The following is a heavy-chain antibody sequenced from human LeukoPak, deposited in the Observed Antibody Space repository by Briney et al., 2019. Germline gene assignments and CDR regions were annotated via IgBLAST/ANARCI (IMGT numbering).Heavy chain of an antibody. J-gene: IGHJ3*02. CDR2: IRYDASNK. V-gene: IGHV3-30*02. CDR1: GLTFSSYG. CDR3: AKDRGTAILNAFNI. D-gene: IGHD2-2*02. Sequence: GGSLRLSCAASGLTFSSYGMHWVRQAPGKGLEWVAFIRYDASNKYYADSVKGRFTISRDNSKNTLYLQMNSLRTEDTAVYYCAKDRGTAILNAFNIWGQGTMVTVSS.